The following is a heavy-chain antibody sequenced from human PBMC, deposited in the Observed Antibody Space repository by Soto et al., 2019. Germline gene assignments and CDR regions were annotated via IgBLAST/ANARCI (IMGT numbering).Heavy chain of an antibody. Sequence: SETLSLTCGVSGVTIISYYWSWIRQPPGKGLEWIGYIYYSGSTNYNPSLKSRVTISVDTSKNQFSLKLSSVTAADTAVYYCARSHIVVVTAIFDPWGQGTLVTVSS. J-gene: IGHJ5*02. CDR1: GVTIISYY. V-gene: IGHV4-59*08. D-gene: IGHD2-21*02. CDR2: IYYSGST. CDR3: ARSHIVVVTAIFDP.